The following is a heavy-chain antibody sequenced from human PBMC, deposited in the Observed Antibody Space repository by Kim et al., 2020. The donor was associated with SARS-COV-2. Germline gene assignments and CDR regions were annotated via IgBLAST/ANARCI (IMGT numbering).Heavy chain of an antibody. CDR2: ISGSGGST. CDR1: GFTFSSYA. V-gene: IGHV3-23*01. J-gene: IGHJ4*02. Sequence: GGSLRLSCAASGFTFSSYAMSWVRQAPGKGLEWVSAISGSGGSTYYADSVKGRFTISRDNSKNTLYLQMNSLRAEDTAVYYCAKARNRGGYGDYDLDYWGQGTLVTVSS. D-gene: IGHD4-17*01. CDR3: AKARNRGGYGDYDLDY.